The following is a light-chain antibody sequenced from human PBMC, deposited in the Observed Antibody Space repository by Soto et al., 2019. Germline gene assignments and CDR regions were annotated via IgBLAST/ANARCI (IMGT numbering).Light chain of an antibody. J-gene: IGLJ3*02. Sequence: QLVLTQSPSASASLGASVKLTCTLSGGHSSYAIAWHQQQPEKGPRYLMNLNSDGSHSKGDGIPDRFSGSSSGAERYLTISSLQSEDEADYYCQTWDTGIRVFGGGTKLTV. V-gene: IGLV4-69*01. CDR3: QTWDTGIRV. CDR2: LNSDGSH. CDR1: GGHSSYA.